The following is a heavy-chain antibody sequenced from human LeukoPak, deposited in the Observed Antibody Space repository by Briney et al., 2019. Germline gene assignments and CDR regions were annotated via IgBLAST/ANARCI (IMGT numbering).Heavy chain of an antibody. CDR2: IYSGGST. Sequence: GGSLRLSCAASGFSVSSNYMSWVRQAPGKGLEWVAVIYSGGSTFYANSEKRRFPVSRDNSKHTLYLEMNGLSAEDTAVYYCASECPYVGNALDYWGEGTLVTVSS. CDR1: GFSVSSNY. V-gene: IGHV3-66*01. J-gene: IGHJ4*02. CDR3: ASECPYVGNALDY. D-gene: IGHD4-23*01.